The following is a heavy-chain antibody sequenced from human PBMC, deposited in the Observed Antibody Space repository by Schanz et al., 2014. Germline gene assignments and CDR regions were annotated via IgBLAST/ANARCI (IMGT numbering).Heavy chain of an antibody. D-gene: IGHD2-8*02. CDR1: GFTLSSYG. V-gene: IGHV3-23*01. CDR2: FDAHDGRA. J-gene: IGHJ4*02. CDR3: AKTLFPGGTQTFGN. Sequence: EVQLLESGGGLVQPGGSLRLSCAASGFTLSSYGMHWVRQAPGKGLEWVSGFDAHDGRAYYADSAKGRFTISRDNSKSTLYVEMNSLRVEDTAVYYCAKTLFPGGTQTFGNWGRGTLVTVSS.